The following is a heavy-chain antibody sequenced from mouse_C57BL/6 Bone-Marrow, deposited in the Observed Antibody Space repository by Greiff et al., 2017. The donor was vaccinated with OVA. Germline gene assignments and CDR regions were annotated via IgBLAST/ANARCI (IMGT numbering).Heavy chain of an antibody. CDR1: GYTFTGYW. CDR2: ILPGSGST. Sequence: QVQLQQSGAELMKPGASVKLSCKATGYTFTGYWIEWVKQRPGHGLEWIGEILPGSGSTNYHEKFKGKATFTEDPSSNTAYMQLSSLATEDSSIYYGARARSYSGAYWGQGTLVTVSA. V-gene: IGHV1-9*01. D-gene: IGHD2-12*01. CDR3: ARARSYSGAY. J-gene: IGHJ3*01.